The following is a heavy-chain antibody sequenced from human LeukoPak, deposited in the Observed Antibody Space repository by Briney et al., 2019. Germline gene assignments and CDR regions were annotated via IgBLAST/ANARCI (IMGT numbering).Heavy chain of an antibody. CDR1: GGSISSGGYY. CDR3: ARDPPSSGFDY. D-gene: IGHD6-19*01. Sequence: SETLSLTCTVSGGSISSGGYYWSWIRQHPGKGLEWIGYIYYSGSTYYNRSLKSRVTISVDTSKNQFSLKLSSVTAADTAVYYCARDPPSSGFDYWGQGTLVTVSS. J-gene: IGHJ4*02. V-gene: IGHV4-31*03. CDR2: IYYSGST.